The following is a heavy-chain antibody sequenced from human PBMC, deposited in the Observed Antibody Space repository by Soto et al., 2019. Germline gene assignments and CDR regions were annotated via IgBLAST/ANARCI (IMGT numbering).Heavy chain of an antibody. D-gene: IGHD3-22*01. J-gene: IGHJ4*02. V-gene: IGHV1-69*04. CDR1: GGTFSSYT. Sequence: SVKVSCKASGGTFSSYTIIWVRQAPGQGLEWMGRIIPILGIANYAQKFQGRVTITADKSTSTAYRELSSLRSEDTAVYYCAREGEPYYYDSSGYLEIDYWGQGTLVTVSS. CDR3: AREGEPYYYDSSGYLEIDY. CDR2: IIPILGIA.